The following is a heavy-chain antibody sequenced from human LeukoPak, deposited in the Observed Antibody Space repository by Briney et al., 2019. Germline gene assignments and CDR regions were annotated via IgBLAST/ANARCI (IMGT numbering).Heavy chain of an antibody. V-gene: IGHV1-24*01. D-gene: IGHD5-24*01. CDR1: GYSLTELS. CDR3: ARIDRGGYNYPFYFDH. J-gene: IGHJ4*02. CDR2: FDPDDGET. Sequence: ASVKVSCKVSGYSLTELSIHWVRQAPGKGLEWMGGFDPDDGETIYAQKFQGRVTMTEDTSADRAYLELSSLKSEDTAIYYCARIDRGGYNYPFYFDHWGQGTLVTVSS.